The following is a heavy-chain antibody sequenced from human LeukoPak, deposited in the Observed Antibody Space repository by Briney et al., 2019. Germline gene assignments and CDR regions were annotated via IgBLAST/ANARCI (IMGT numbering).Heavy chain of an antibody. D-gene: IGHD7-27*01. Sequence: GGSLRLSCAASGFSVSDNYMSWVRQAPGKGLEWVSVIYTGGSTYYADSVRGRFTISRDNSKNTLYLQMNSLRAEDTAVYYCARDQSPKWGSGERYFDSWGQGTLVTVSS. CDR3: ARDQSPKWGSGERYFDS. CDR1: GFSVSDNY. CDR2: IYTGGST. V-gene: IGHV3-53*01. J-gene: IGHJ4*02.